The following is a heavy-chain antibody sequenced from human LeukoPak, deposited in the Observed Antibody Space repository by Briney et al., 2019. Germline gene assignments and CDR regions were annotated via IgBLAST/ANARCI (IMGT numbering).Heavy chain of an antibody. CDR2: ISYDGSNK. D-gene: IGHD4-11*01. J-gene: IGHJ1*01. Sequence: GGSLRLSCAASGFTLSSYAMHRVRQAPGKGLEWVAVISYDGSNKYYADSVKGRFTISRDNSKNTLYLQMNSLRAEDTAVYYCAKDVYSSYGHFQYWGQGTLVTVSS. CDR3: AKDVYSSYGHFQY. V-gene: IGHV3-30*01. CDR1: GFTLSSYA.